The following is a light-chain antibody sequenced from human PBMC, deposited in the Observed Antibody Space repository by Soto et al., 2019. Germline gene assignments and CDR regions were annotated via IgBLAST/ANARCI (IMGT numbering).Light chain of an antibody. CDR1: QSMSSY. CDR3: QQSYSNPKT. V-gene: IGKV1-39*01. CDR2: AAS. J-gene: IGKJ1*01. Sequence: DSQMTQFPSSLSASVKDRVTITCRASQSMSSYLNWYQQKPGKAPKLLIYAASSLQSGVPSRFSGSGSGTDFTLTISSLQPEDFATYYCQQSYSNPKTFGQGTKVDIK.